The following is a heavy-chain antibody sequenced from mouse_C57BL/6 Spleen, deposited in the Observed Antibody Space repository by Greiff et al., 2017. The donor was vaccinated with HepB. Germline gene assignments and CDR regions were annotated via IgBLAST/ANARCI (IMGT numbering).Heavy chain of an antibody. CDR1: GFTFSSYA. V-gene: IGHV5-4*01. CDR3: ARDSAQVPAAMDY. CDR2: ISDGGSYT. Sequence: DVMLVESGGGLVKPGGSLKLSCAASGFTFSSYAMSWVRQTPEKRLEWVATISDGGSYTYYPDNVKGRFTISIDTAKNNLYLQMSHLKSEDTAMYYCARDSAQVPAAMDYWGQGTSVTVSS. J-gene: IGHJ4*01. D-gene: IGHD3-2*02.